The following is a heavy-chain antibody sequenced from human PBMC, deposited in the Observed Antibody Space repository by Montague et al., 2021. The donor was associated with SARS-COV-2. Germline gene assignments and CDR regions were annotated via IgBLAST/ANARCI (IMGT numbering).Heavy chain of an antibody. CDR1: GFSLSTSGMC. V-gene: IGHV2-70*01. CDR3: ARTRYFGILYYYDGMDV. Sequence: PALGKPTQTLTLTCTFSGFSLSTSGMCVSWIRQPPGKALEWLALIDWDDDKYYSTSLKTRLTISKDTSKNQVVLTMTNMDPVDTATYYCARTRYFGILYYYDGMDVWGQGTTVTVPS. D-gene: IGHD3-9*01. CDR2: IDWDDDK. J-gene: IGHJ6*02.